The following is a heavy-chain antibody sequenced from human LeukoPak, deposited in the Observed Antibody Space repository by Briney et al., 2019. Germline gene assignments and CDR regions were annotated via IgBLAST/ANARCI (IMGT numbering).Heavy chain of an antibody. D-gene: IGHD3-22*01. Sequence: PGGSLRLSCAASGFTFSSYAMHWVRQAPGKGLEWVAVISYDGSNKYYADSVKGRFTISRDNSKNTLYLQMNSLRAEDTAVYYCAKARHYDSSGYYYYYYYYMDVWGKGTTVTISS. CDR2: ISYDGSNK. CDR1: GFTFSSYA. CDR3: AKARHYDSSGYYYYYYYYMDV. J-gene: IGHJ6*03. V-gene: IGHV3-30*04.